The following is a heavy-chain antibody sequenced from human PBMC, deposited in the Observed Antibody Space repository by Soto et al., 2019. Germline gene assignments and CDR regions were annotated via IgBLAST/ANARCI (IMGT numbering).Heavy chain of an antibody. D-gene: IGHD4-17*01. CDR1: GFTFSTYA. CDR2: ISGSGDST. Sequence: GGSLRLSCAAPGFTFSTYAMSWVRQAPGKGLEWVSTISGSGDSTYYADSVKGRFTISRDNSKNTLFLQMNSLRAEDTAVYYCANLVSDYGDSDYWGQGTLVTVSS. V-gene: IGHV3-23*01. J-gene: IGHJ4*02. CDR3: ANLVSDYGDSDY.